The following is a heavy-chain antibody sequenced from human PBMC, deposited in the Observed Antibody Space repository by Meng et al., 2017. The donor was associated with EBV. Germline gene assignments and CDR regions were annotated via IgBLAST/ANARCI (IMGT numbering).Heavy chain of an antibody. CDR1: GGPFRYYA. CDR2: FLPRLGAP. CDR3: ASESGRGYTPDY. J-gene: IGHJ4*02. D-gene: IGHD3-10*01. V-gene: IGHV1-69*01. Sequence: QGQLVQCAAECKKPGSSVKVSCRTAGGPFRYYAISWVRQAPGQGLEWLGGFLPRLGAPNYAQKFHGRVKITADESTSTHYMDLSSLRSEDTAIYYCASESGRGYTPDYWGQGTLVTVSS.